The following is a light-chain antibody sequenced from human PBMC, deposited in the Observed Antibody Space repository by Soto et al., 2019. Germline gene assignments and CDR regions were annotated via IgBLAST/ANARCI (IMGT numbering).Light chain of an antibody. V-gene: IGLV2-14*01. J-gene: IGLJ2*01. CDR1: SSDIGNYDF. CDR2: EVS. Sequence: QSALTQPASVSGSPGQSITISCTGTSSDIGNYDFVSWYQQVPGTAPKAMIYEVSSRPSGVSNRFSGSKSGTSASLAITGLQAEDEADYYCQSYDSSLSGVVFGGGTKLTVL. CDR3: QSYDSSLSGVV.